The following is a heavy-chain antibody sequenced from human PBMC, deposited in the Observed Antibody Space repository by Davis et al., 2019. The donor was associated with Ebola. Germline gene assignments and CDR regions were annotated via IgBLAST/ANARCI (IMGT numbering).Heavy chain of an antibody. D-gene: IGHD3-10*01. V-gene: IGHV1-2*04. Sequence: AASVKVSCKASGGTFSSYAISWVRQAPGQGLEWMGWINPNSGGTNYAQKFQGWVTMTRDTSISTAYMELSRLRSDDTAVYYCARGGRVNYYYYGMDVWGQGTTVTVSS. CDR3: ARGGRVNYYYYGMDV. CDR1: GGTFSSYA. CDR2: INPNSGGT. J-gene: IGHJ6*02.